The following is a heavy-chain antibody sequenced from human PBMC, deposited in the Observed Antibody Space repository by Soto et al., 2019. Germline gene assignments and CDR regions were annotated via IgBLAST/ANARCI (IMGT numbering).Heavy chain of an antibody. D-gene: IGHD3-10*01. J-gene: IGHJ4*02. CDR1: GFTFSSYG. CDR2: IWYDGSNK. Sequence: GGSLRLSCAASGFTFSSYGMHWVRQAPGKGLEWVAVIWYDGSNKYYADSVKGRFTISRDHSKNTLYLQMNSLSAEETALYYCARDGRRHYYGSGTMGGYFDYWGQGTLVTVSS. CDR3: ARDGRRHYYGSGTMGGYFDY. V-gene: IGHV3-33*01.